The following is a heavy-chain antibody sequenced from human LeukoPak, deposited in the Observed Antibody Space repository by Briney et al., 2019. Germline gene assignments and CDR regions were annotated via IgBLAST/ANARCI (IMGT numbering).Heavy chain of an antibody. Sequence: GGSLRLSCAASGFTFSSYAMSWVRQAPGKGLEWVSAISGSGGSTGYADSVKGRFTISRDNAKNSLYLQMNSLRVEDTALYYCARGRHYGSGSYSGDFDLWGRGTLVTVSS. D-gene: IGHD3-10*01. V-gene: IGHV3-23*01. CDR2: ISGSGGST. CDR1: GFTFSSYA. J-gene: IGHJ2*01. CDR3: ARGRHYGSGSYSGDFDL.